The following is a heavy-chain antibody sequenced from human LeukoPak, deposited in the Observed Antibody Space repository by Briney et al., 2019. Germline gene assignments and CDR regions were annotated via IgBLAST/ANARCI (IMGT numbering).Heavy chain of an antibody. Sequence: SQTLSLTCTVSGGSISSSSYYWSWIRQPPGKGLEWIGYIYYSGSTYYNPSLKSRVTISVDTSKNQFSLKLSSVTAADTAVYYCARDLPWNDAPTYYYGMDVWGQGTTVTVSS. CDR1: GGSISSSSYY. J-gene: IGHJ6*02. CDR2: IYYSGST. V-gene: IGHV4-30-4*01. CDR3: ARDLPWNDAPTYYYGMDV. D-gene: IGHD1-1*01.